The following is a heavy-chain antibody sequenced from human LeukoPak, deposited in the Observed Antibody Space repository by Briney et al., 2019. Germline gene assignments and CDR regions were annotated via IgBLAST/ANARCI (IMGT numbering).Heavy chain of an antibody. D-gene: IGHD5-18*01. Sequence: GGSLRLSCAASGFTFSSYRMNWVRQAPGKGLEWVSSISSTSSYIYYADSVKGRFTISRDNAKNSLFPQMNSLRAEDTAVYYCARDEYSYGYYYYYMDVWGKGTTVTVSS. CDR1: GFTFSSYR. V-gene: IGHV3-21*01. CDR3: ARDEYSYGYYYYYMDV. J-gene: IGHJ6*03. CDR2: ISSTSSYI.